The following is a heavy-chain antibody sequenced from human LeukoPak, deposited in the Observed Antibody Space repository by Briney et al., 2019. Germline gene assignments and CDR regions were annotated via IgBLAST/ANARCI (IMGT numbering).Heavy chain of an antibody. J-gene: IGHJ6*02. CDR2: IYYSGST. V-gene: IGHV4-39*01. CDR3: ARVDSYGYLYYYYYGMDV. Sequence: SETLPLTCTVSGGSISSSSYYWGWIRQPPGKGLEWIGSIYYSGSTYYNPSLKSRVTISVDTSKNQFSLKLSSVTAADTAVYYCARVDSYGYLYYYYYGMDVWGQGTTVTVSS. D-gene: IGHD5-18*01. CDR1: GGSISSSSYY.